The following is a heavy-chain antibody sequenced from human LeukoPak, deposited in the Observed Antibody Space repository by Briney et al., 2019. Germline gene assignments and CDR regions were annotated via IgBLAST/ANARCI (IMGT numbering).Heavy chain of an antibody. Sequence: PSETLSLTCAVSGGSISSGGYSWSWIRQPPGKGLEWIGYIYHSGSTYYNPSLKSRVTISVDRSKNQFSLKLSSVTAADTAVYYCARGDVTMVRGASRSYFDYWGQGTLVTVSS. CDR2: IYHSGST. D-gene: IGHD3-10*01. V-gene: IGHV4-30-2*01. J-gene: IGHJ4*02. CDR1: GGSISSGGYS. CDR3: ARGDVTMVRGASRSYFDY.